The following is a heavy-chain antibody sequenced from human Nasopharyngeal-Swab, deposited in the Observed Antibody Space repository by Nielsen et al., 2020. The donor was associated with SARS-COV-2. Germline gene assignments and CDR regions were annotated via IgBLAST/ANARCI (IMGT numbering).Heavy chain of an antibody. CDR3: ARDGGYYGSGSYYH. Sequence: GESLKISCAAFGFTFSSYWMSWVRQAPGKGLEWVANIKQDGSEKYYVDSVKGRFTISRDNAKNSLYLQMNSLRAEDTAVYYCARDGGYYGSGSYYHWGQGTLVTVSS. D-gene: IGHD3-10*01. CDR2: IKQDGSEK. J-gene: IGHJ5*02. CDR1: GFTFSSYW. V-gene: IGHV3-7*01.